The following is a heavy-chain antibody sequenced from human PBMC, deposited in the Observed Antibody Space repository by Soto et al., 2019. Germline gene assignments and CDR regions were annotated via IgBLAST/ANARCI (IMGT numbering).Heavy chain of an antibody. CDR3: ARGGSSYVWFNEF. D-gene: IGHD3-22*01. J-gene: IGHJ4*02. Sequence: QEQLVQSGAEVKKPGSSVKVSCKASGGLFSSYAISWVRQAPGQGLEWRGGIIPVFSTAYYAQKFQGRVTITADESTNTAYMELSSLRSEDTAIYYCARGGSSYVWFNEFWGQGSLVTVSS. CDR2: IIPVFSTA. CDR1: GGLFSSYA. V-gene: IGHV1-69*01.